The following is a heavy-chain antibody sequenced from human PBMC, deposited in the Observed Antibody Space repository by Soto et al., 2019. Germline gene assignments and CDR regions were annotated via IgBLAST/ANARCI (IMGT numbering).Heavy chain of an antibody. CDR1: GYTFTSYD. J-gene: IGHJ5*02. D-gene: IGHD2-15*01. V-gene: IGHV1-8*01. Sequence: ASVKVSCKASGYTFTSYDINWVRQATGQGREWMGWMNPNSGNTGYAQKFQGRVTMTRNTSISTAYMELSSLRSEDTAVYYCARGLAQYCSGGSCYSDVWLNWFDPWGQGXLVTVSS. CDR3: ARGLAQYCSGGSCYSDVWLNWFDP. CDR2: MNPNSGNT.